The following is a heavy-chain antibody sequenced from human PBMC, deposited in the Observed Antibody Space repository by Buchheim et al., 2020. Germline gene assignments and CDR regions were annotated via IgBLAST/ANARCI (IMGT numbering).Heavy chain of an antibody. Sequence: QVQLQESGPGLVKPSGTLSLTCAVSGGPISSSNWWSWVRQPPGKGLEWIGEIYHSGSTNYNPSLKSRVTKQVDKSKNKFHRKLSSVTAADTAVYYCARTLVYANYYYYGMDVWGQGTT. J-gene: IGHJ6*02. CDR2: IYHSGST. CDR3: ARTLVYANYYYYGMDV. D-gene: IGHD2-8*01. CDR1: GGPISSSNW. V-gene: IGHV4-4*02.